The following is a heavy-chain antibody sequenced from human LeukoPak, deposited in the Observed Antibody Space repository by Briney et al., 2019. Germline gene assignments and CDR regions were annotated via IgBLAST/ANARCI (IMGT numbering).Heavy chain of an antibody. J-gene: IGHJ4*02. CDR3: ARRDYYDSSGYRQYYFDY. D-gene: IGHD3-22*01. Sequence: GESLKISCKGSGYSFTSYWIGWVRQMPGKGLGWMGIIYPGDSDTRYSPSFQGQVTISADKSISTAYLQWSSLKASDTAMYYCARRDYYDSSGYRQYYFDYWGQGTPVTVSS. CDR2: IYPGDSDT. V-gene: IGHV5-51*01. CDR1: GYSFTSYW.